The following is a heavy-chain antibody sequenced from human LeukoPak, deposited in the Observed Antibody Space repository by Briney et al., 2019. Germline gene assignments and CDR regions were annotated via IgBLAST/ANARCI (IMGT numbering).Heavy chain of an antibody. CDR3: ARGRSSPMVRGVPPYYFDY. D-gene: IGHD3-10*01. Sequence: ALVKVSCKASGYTFTSYAMNWVRQAPGQRLEWMGWINAGNGNTKYSQKFQGRVTITRDTSASTAYMELSSLRSEDTAVYYCARGRSSPMVRGVPPYYFDYWGQGTLVTVSS. CDR2: INAGNGNT. CDR1: GYTFTSYA. V-gene: IGHV1-3*01. J-gene: IGHJ4*02.